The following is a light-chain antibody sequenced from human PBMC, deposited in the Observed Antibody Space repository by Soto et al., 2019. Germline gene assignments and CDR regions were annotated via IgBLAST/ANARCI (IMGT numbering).Light chain of an antibody. CDR2: DVS. J-gene: IGLJ2*01. V-gene: IGLV2-8*01. CDR3: SSYADSNNLV. CDR1: SSDVGGYNS. Sequence: SALTQPPSASGSPGQSVTISCTGTSSDVGGYNSVSWYQQHPGKAPKLMIYDVSKRPSGVPDRFSGSKSGNTASLTVSGLQAEDEADYFCSSYADSNNLVFGGGTKVTVL.